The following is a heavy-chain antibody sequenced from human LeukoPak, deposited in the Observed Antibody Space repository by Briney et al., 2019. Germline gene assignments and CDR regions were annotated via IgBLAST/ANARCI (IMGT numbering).Heavy chain of an antibody. J-gene: IGHJ5*02. V-gene: IGHV4-61*02. D-gene: IGHD3-10*01. CDR1: GPSISSGSYY. CDR3: ARDPYGFGLSESSNWFDP. Sequence: SETLSLTCTVSGPSISSGSYYWSWLRQPAGKGLEWIGRIYTSGSTNYNPSLKSRVTISVDTSKNQFSLRLSSVTAADTAVYYCARDPYGFGLSESSNWFDPWGQGTLVTVSS. CDR2: IYTSGST.